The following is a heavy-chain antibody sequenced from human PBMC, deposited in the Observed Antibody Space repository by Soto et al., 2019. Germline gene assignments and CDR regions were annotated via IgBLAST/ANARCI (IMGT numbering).Heavy chain of an antibody. Sequence: SETLSLTCSVSGASIYNGGYFWSWIRQSPGKGLEWIGHIHNSGSTYYNPSLKSRVTISVDTSKNQFSLKLSSVTAADTAVYYCARLTDIVGATIWWWFDPWGQGTLVTVSS. CDR2: IHNSGST. CDR3: ARLTDIVGATIWWWFDP. V-gene: IGHV4-39*01. CDR1: GASIYNGGYF. D-gene: IGHD1-26*01. J-gene: IGHJ5*02.